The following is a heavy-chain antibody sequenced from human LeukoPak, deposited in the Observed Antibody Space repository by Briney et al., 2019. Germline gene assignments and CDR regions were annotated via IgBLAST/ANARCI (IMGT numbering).Heavy chain of an antibody. D-gene: IGHD3-10*01. V-gene: IGHV1-18*04. J-gene: IGHJ4*02. CDR3: ARSGSGSYGFDH. CDR2: ISTYNGIP. CDR1: GYTFGAYY. Sequence: ASVKVSCKASGYTFGAYYMYWVRQAPGQGLEWMGWISTYNGIPISAQNVQDRVHMTIDTSTTTAYMELRSLRSDDTAVYFCARSGSGSYGFDHWGQGTLVTVSS.